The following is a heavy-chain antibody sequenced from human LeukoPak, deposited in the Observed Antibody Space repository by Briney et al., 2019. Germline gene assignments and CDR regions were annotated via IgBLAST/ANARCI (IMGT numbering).Heavy chain of an antibody. J-gene: IGHJ3*02. V-gene: IGHV3-43*02. CDR3: ARESSDAFDI. D-gene: IGHD2-2*01. CDR1: GLPIADFA. Sequence: PGGSLRLSCVASGLPIADFAMHWVRQAPGKGLEWVSLISGDGVSTFYADSVKGRFSISRDNSKNSLSLEMNSLRTEDTAVYYCARESSDAFDIWGQGTMVTVSS. CDR2: ISGDGVST.